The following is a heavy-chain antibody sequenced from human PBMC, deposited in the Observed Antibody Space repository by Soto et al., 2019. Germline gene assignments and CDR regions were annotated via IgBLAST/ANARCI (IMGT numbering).Heavy chain of an antibody. J-gene: IGHJ5*02. CDR2: ISGNGGST. Sequence: PGGSLRLSCAASGFTFSSYAMSWVRQAPGKGPEWVSAISGNGGSTYYADSVKGRFTVSRDNSKNMVNLQMINLRAEDTAVYHCARGGYCSGGSCYNNWFDPWGQGTLVTVSS. V-gene: IGHV3-23*01. D-gene: IGHD2-15*01. CDR1: GFTFSSYA. CDR3: ARGGYCSGGSCYNNWFDP.